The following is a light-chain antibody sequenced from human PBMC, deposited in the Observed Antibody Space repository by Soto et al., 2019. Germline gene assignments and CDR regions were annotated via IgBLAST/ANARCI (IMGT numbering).Light chain of an antibody. CDR1: QDISNY. Sequence: DIQMTQSPSSLSASVGDRVSITCQASQDISNYLNWYQQKPGKAPKLLIYDASNLETGVPSRFSGSGSGTEFTFTISSLQPEDNASYYCQQYDNLPLTFGRGTKVEIK. CDR2: DAS. J-gene: IGKJ4*01. V-gene: IGKV1-33*01. CDR3: QQYDNLPLT.